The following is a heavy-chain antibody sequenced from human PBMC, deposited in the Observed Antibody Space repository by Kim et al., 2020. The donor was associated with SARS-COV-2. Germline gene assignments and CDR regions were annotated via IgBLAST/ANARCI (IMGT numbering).Heavy chain of an antibody. J-gene: IGHJ4*02. CDR3: ASGAYYESVY. D-gene: IGHD3-22*01. CDR2: IKTNTGTP. CDR1: GSTFSSYE. V-gene: IGHV7-4-1*02. Sequence: ASVKVSCNASGSTFSSYELRWVRQAPGQGFEWMGWIKTNTGTPTHAQGVTGRFVFSLDPSATAAYHQITDLKPEDTAVYFCASGAYYESVYWGQGTLVAVSS.